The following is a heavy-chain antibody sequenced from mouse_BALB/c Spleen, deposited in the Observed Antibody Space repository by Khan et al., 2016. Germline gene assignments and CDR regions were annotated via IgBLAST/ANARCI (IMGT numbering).Heavy chain of an antibody. J-gene: IGHJ4*01. CDR1: GYTFTSYW. CDR2: INPSTGYT. D-gene: IGHD1-1*01. V-gene: IGHV1-7*01. CDR3: ASYYGSSYYGIDY. Sequence: QVQLQQSGAELAKPGASVKMSCKASGYTFTSYWMHWVKQRPGQGLEWIGYINPSTGYTEYNQKFKDKATLTADKSSSTAYMQLSSLTSEDSAVYYCASYYGSSYYGIDYWGQGTSVTVSS.